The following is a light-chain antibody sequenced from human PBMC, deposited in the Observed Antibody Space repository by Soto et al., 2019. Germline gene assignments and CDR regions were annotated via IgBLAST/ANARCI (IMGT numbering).Light chain of an antibody. V-gene: IGKV3D-15*01. J-gene: IGKJ1*01. CDR2: GVY. CDR1: QVVSGIY. CDR3: QQYHSWPPRT. Sequence: VLKQSTGTLSLSPGERATLSCRASQVVSGIYLAWYRQKPGQAPRLLIYGVYTRAPGIPARFSGSGSGTEFTLTISSLQSEDFAVYYCQQYHSWPPRTFGQGTKVDI.